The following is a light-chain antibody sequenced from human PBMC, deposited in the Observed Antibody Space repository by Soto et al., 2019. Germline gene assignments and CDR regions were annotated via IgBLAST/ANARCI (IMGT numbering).Light chain of an antibody. J-gene: IGKJ5*01. CDR1: QSISSN. CDR3: QQRSNWPPSIT. V-gene: IGKV3-15*01. CDR2: RTS. Sequence: VMTPSPATLSVSPGEGATLSGRGSQSISSNLAWYQQKPGQAPRLLMFRTSSRATGFPARSSGSGSGTDFTLTISSLEPEDFAVYYCQQRSNWPPSITVGKGTRLEI.